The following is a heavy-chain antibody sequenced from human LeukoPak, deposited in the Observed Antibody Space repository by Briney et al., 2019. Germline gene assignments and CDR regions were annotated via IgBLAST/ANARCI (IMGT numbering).Heavy chain of an antibody. J-gene: IGHJ4*02. Sequence: ASVKVSCKASGYTSTSYGISWVRHAPGQGLEWMGWISAYNGNTNYAQKLQGRVTMTTDTSTSTAYMELRSLRSDDTAVYYCARDTYDILTGYYYHYFDYWGQGTLVTVSS. D-gene: IGHD3-9*01. CDR1: GYTSTSYG. CDR3: ARDTYDILTGYYYHYFDY. CDR2: ISAYNGNT. V-gene: IGHV1-18*01.